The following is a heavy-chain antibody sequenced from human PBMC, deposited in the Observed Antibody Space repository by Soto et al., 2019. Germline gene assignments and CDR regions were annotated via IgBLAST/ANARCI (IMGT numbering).Heavy chain of an antibody. V-gene: IGHV4-59*01. D-gene: IGHD3-16*01. CDR3: ASVTFGGVVLAN. CDR1: AASFSKYY. CDR2: VYFNGNT. Sequence: SETLSLTCTVSAASFSKYYWTWIRQPPGKGLEWIGYVYFNGNTNYNPSLKRRVSISIDTSKNQISLTLNSVTAADTAVYYCASVTFGGVVLANWGQGTLATVSS. J-gene: IGHJ4*02.